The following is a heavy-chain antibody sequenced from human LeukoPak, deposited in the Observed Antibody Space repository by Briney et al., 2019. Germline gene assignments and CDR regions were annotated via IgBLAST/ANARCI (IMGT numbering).Heavy chain of an antibody. D-gene: IGHD1-26*01. V-gene: IGHV1-18*01. CDR3: ARTIYGSYFRTDY. J-gene: IGHJ4*02. Sequence: ASVKVSCKASGYTFTSYGISWVRQAPGQGLEWMGWFSAYNGNTNYAQKLQGRVTMTTDTSTSTVYMELRSLRSDDTAVYYCARTIYGSYFRTDYWGQGTLVTVSS. CDR1: GYTFTSYG. CDR2: FSAYNGNT.